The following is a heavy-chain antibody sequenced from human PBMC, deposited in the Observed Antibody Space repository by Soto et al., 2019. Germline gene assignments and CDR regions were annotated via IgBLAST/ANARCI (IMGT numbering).Heavy chain of an antibody. D-gene: IGHD2-8*01. V-gene: IGHV4-28*03. CDR3: ARARRIIVPDYYYYGMDV. J-gene: IGHJ6*02. CDR2: IYYSGTT. Sequence: SETLSLTCAVSGYSISSSNWWGWIRQPPGKGLEWIGYIYYSGTTYYNPSLKSRVTISLDKSKNQFSLKLSSVTAADTAVYYCARARRIIVPDYYYYGMDVWGQGTTVTVSS. CDR1: GYSISSSNW.